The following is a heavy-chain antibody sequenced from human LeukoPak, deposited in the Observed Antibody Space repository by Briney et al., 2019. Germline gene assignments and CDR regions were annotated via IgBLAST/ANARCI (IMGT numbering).Heavy chain of an antibody. V-gene: IGHV3-7*01. Sequence: GGSLRLSCAASGFTFSGFSMSWVRQSPTKGLEWVANVKQDGSERYYVDSVKGRFTISRDNAKNSLSLQMNNLRVEDTAVYYCARAGSHWHYVYWGQGTVVTVSS. D-gene: IGHD3-10*01. CDR3: ARAGSHWHYVY. CDR1: GFTFSGFS. CDR2: VKQDGSER. J-gene: IGHJ4*02.